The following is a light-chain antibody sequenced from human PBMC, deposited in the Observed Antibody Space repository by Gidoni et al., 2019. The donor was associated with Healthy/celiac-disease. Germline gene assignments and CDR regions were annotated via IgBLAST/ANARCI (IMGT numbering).Light chain of an antibody. J-gene: IGKJ4*01. V-gene: IGKV1-12*01. CDR3: QQGNSFPLT. Sequence: DIQMRQTLSSVSASVGDRVTLTSRASQGISRWLAWYQQKPGKAPKLLIYAASSLQIGVPSRFSCSGSGTDFTLTISSLQPEDFAIYYCQQGNSFPLTFGRGTKVEIK. CDR2: AAS. CDR1: QGISRW.